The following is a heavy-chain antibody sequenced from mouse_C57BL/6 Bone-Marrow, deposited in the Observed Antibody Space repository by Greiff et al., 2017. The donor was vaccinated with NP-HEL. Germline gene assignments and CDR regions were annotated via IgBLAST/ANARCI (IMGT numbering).Heavy chain of an antibody. D-gene: IGHD4-1*01. CDR1: GISITTGNYR. J-gene: IGHJ1*03. CDR2: IYYSGTI. CDR3: AREGNWDSYWYFDV. V-gene: IGHV3-5*01. Sequence: DVKLVESGPGLVKPSQTVFLTCTVTGISITTGNYRWSWIRQFPGNKLEWIGYIYYSGTITYNPSLTSRTTITRDTPKNPFFLEMNSLTAEDTATYYCAREGNWDSYWYFDVWGTGTTVTVSS.